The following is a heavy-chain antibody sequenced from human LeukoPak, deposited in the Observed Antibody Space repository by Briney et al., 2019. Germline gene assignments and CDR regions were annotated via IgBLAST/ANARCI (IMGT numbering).Heavy chain of an antibody. CDR1: GFTFSSYE. CDR2: IYSGGST. D-gene: IGHD3-22*01. J-gene: IGHJ5*02. V-gene: IGHV3-66*01. CDR3: ARLVVVIKGNWFDP. Sequence: GGSLRLSCAASGFTFSSYEMNWVRQAPGKGLEWASVIYSGGSTYYADSVKGRFTISRDNSKNTLYLQMNSLRAEDTAVYYCARLVVVIKGNWFDPWGQGTLVTVSS.